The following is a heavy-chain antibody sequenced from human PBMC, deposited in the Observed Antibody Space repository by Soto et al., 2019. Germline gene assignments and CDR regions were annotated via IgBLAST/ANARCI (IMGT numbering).Heavy chain of an antibody. CDR1: GYSFTSYW. Sequence: GDSLKISCDGSGYSFTSYWIGWVLQMPGKGLEWMGIIYPGDSDTRYSPSFQGQVTISADKSISTAYLQWSSLKASDTAMYYRARGIAVAGAYHYYGMDVWGQGATVTVSS. D-gene: IGHD6-19*01. CDR2: IYPGDSDT. CDR3: ARGIAVAGAYHYYGMDV. J-gene: IGHJ6*02. V-gene: IGHV5-51*01.